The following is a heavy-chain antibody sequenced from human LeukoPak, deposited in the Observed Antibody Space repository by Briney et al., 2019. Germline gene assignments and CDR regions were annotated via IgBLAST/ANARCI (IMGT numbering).Heavy chain of an antibody. CDR3: ASAGGSSDAYDI. D-gene: IGHD1-26*01. V-gene: IGHV1-69*05. CDR1: GGTFSSYA. CDR2: IIPIFGTA. Sequence: SVKVSCKASGGTFSSYAISWVRQAPGQGLEWMGGIIPIFGTANYAQKFQGRVTITTDESRSTAYLELSSLRSEDTAVYYCASAGGSSDAYDIWGQGTLVTVSS. J-gene: IGHJ3*02.